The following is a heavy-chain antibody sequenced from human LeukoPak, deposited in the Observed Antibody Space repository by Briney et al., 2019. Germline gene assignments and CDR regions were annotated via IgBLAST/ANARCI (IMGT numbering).Heavy chain of an antibody. CDR2: IDASESYT. V-gene: IGHV5-10-1*01. D-gene: IGHD2-15*01. Sequence: GESLKISCKGSGYSFTSYRIGWVRQLPGKGLGWLGRIDASESYTTYSPPFEGHFTISADNSISTAYPQCSRLKASDTAMYYGARSGGDCSGGSCYSGQSFDYWGQGTLVTVSS. CDR3: ARSGGDCSGGSCYSGQSFDY. CDR1: GYSFTSYR. J-gene: IGHJ4*02.